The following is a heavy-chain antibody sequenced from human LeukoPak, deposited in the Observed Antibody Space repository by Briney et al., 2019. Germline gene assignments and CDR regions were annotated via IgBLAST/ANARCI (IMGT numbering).Heavy chain of an antibody. CDR1: AGSTSSYY. D-gene: IGHD3-10*01. CDR3: ARDLPLWFGESHRYYFDY. CDR2: IYTSGST. J-gene: IGHJ4*02. Sequence: SETLSLACTVSAGSTSSYYWSWIRQPAGKGLEWIGRIYTSGSTNYNPSLKSRVTMSVDTSKNQFSLKLSSVTAADTAVYYCARDLPLWFGESHRYYFDYWGQGTLVTVSS. V-gene: IGHV4-4*07.